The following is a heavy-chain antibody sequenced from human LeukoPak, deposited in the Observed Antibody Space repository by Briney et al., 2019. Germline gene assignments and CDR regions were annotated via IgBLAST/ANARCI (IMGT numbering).Heavy chain of an antibody. J-gene: IGHJ4*02. Sequence: ASVKVSCKASGYTFSSYTMNWVRQAPGQGLEWMGWINTNTGNPTYAQDYTGRFVFSLDTSVSTTYLRISSLKAEDTAVYYCASGPSYSGSNEYFDSWGQGTLVTVSS. CDR1: GYTFSSYT. CDR2: INTNTGNP. V-gene: IGHV7-4-1*02. CDR3: ASGPSYSGSNEYFDS. D-gene: IGHD1-26*01.